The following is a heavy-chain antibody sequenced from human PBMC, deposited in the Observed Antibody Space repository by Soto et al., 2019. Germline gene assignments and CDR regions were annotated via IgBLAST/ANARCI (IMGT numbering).Heavy chain of an antibody. Sequence: PGGSLILSCSSSGFTFIMFSMHLVRQAPGKGLEYVSGISSNGDSTYYADSVKGRFTISRDNSKNTLYLQMSSLRAVDTAVYYCVHTRYTVQIKHKWGQGNLVTVSS. V-gene: IGHV3-64D*06. CDR2: ISSNGDST. D-gene: IGHD4-17*01. CDR1: GFTFIMFS. J-gene: IGHJ4*02. CDR3: VHTRYTVQIKHK.